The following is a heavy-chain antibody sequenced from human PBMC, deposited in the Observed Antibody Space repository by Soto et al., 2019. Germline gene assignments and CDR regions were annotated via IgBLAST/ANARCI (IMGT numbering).Heavy chain of an antibody. CDR3: ARDFYIVGDSTGDY. V-gene: IGHV3-33*08. CDR1: GSTFSSYD. D-gene: IGHD1-26*01. J-gene: IGHJ4*02. CDR2: IWYDGSNK. Sequence: GGSLRLSCAASGSTFSSYDMHWVRQAPGKGLEWVAVIWYDGSNKYYADSVKGRFTISRDNSKNTLYLQMNSLRAEDTAVFYCARDFYIVGDSTGDYWGQGTLVTVSS.